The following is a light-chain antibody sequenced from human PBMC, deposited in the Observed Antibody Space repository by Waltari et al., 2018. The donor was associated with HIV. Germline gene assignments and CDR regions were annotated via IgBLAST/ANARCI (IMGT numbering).Light chain of an antibody. Sequence: QSVLTQPPSVSAAPGQKVTISCSGSSSNIANNYVFWYQQLPGTAPKLLIDERNRRPPGSPDRFSGSKSGTSATLGISGLQTGDEADYSCGTWDSSLSSMVFGGGTKLTVL. CDR1: SSNIANNY. CDR2: ERN. V-gene: IGLV1-51*02. CDR3: GTWDSSLSSMV. J-gene: IGLJ2*01.